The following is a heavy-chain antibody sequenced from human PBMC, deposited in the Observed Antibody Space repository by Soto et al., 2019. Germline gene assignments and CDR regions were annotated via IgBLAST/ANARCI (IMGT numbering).Heavy chain of an antibody. V-gene: IGHV3-74*01. J-gene: IGHJ3*02. Sequence: LRLSFAASGFTFSSYWMHWVRQAPGKGLVWVSRINSDGSSTSYADSVKGRSTISRDNAKNTLYLQMNSLRAEDTAVYYCARDPGALDAFDIWGQGTMVTVSS. CDR2: INSDGSST. CDR1: GFTFSSYW. D-gene: IGHD3-10*01. CDR3: ARDPGALDAFDI.